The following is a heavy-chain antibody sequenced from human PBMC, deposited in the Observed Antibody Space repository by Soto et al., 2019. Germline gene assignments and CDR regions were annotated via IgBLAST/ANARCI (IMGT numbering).Heavy chain of an antibody. D-gene: IGHD6-13*01. Sequence: QVQLVESGGGVVQPGRSLRLSCAASGFTFSTYGLHWVRQAPGKGLEWVAVVWLDGSNKYYADSVKGRFTISRDNSKNTLYLQMNSLRAEDTAVYYCARGGSSSWYLHWFDHWGQGTLVTVSS. V-gene: IGHV3-33*01. CDR1: GFTFSTYG. CDR2: VWLDGSNK. J-gene: IGHJ5*02. CDR3: ARGGSSSWYLHWFDH.